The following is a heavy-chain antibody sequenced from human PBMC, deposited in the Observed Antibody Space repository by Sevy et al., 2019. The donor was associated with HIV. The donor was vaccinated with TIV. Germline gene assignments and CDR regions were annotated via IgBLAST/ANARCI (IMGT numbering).Heavy chain of an antibody. V-gene: IGHV3-49*03. CDR3: TRGSYSSSWAHIYFDY. Sequence: GGCLRLSCTASGFTFGDYAMSWFRQAPGKGLEWVGFIRSKAYGGTTEYAASVKGRFTISRDDSKSIAYLQMNSLKTEDTAVYYCTRGSYSSSWAHIYFDYWGQGTLVTVSS. CDR2: IRSKAYGGTT. J-gene: IGHJ4*02. D-gene: IGHD6-13*01. CDR1: GFTFGDYA.